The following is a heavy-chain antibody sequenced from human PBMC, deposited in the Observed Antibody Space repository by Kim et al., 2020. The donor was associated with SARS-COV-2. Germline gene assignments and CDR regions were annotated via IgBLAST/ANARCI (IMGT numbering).Heavy chain of an antibody. J-gene: IGHJ5*01. V-gene: IGHV4-34*01. D-gene: IGHD3-10*01. CDR3: ARGARQLGENSGWF. CDR2: ISHSGET. Sequence: SETLSLTCAVFGGSFTDNYWNWVRQAPGRGLEWVGEISHSGETSYNSALRSRLTISVDTSKNQFSLRLNSVTAADTAVYYCARGARQLGENSGWF. CDR1: GGSFTDNY.